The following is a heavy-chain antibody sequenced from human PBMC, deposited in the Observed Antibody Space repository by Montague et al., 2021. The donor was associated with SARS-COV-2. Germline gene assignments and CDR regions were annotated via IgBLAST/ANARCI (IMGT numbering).Heavy chain of an antibody. J-gene: IGHJ4*02. D-gene: IGHD3-3*01. Sequence: TLSLTCTVSGGSISSGGYYWSWIRQHPGKGLEWIGYIYYSGSTYYNPSLKSRVTISVDTSKNQFSLKLSSVTAADTAVYYCARVQRITIFGVVTCFDYWGQGTLVTVSS. CDR3: ARVQRITIFGVVTCFDY. CDR2: IYYSGST. CDR1: GGSISSGGYY. V-gene: IGHV4-31*03.